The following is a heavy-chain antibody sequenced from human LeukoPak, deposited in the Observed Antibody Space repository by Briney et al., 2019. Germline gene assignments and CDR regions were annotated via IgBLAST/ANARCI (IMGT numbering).Heavy chain of an antibody. J-gene: IGHJ4*02. V-gene: IGHV4-4*07. Sequence: PSETLSLTCTVSGGSISSYYGSWIRQPAGKGLEWIGRVFTSGNTNYNPSLESRVTMSIDTSKNQFSLKLSSVTAADTAVYYCARGGGYRPDYWGQGTLVTVSS. D-gene: IGHD3-16*02. CDR2: VFTSGNT. CDR3: ARGGGYRPDY. CDR1: GGSISSYY.